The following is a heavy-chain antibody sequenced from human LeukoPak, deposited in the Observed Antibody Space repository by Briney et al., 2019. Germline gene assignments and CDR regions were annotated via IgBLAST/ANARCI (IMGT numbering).Heavy chain of an antibody. J-gene: IGHJ4*02. Sequence: PGGSLRLSCAASGFTFSSYWMHWVRQVPGKGLVWVSRINSDGRTTRYADSVKGRFTISRDNAKNTLYLQMNSLRAEDTAVYFCARELYYYDSGNYYLVYWGQGTLVTVSS. CDR1: GFTFSSYW. V-gene: IGHV3-74*01. CDR2: INSDGRTT. D-gene: IGHD3-10*01. CDR3: ARELYYYDSGNYYLVY.